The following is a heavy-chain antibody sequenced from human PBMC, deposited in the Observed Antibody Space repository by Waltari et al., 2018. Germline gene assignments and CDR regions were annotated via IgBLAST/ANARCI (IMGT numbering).Heavy chain of an antibody. CDR1: GFTFSSYA. CDR3: AKVKSTYNWNDDGMDV. D-gene: IGHD1-1*01. J-gene: IGHJ6*02. CDR2: IRYDGSNK. V-gene: IGHV3-30*02. Sequence: QVQLVESGGGVVQPGGSLRLSCAASGFTFSSYAMTWVRPRPGKGLEWVAFIRYDGSNKYYADSVKGRFTISRDNSKNTLYLQMNSLRAEDTAVYYCAKVKSTYNWNDDGMDVWGQGTTVTVSS.